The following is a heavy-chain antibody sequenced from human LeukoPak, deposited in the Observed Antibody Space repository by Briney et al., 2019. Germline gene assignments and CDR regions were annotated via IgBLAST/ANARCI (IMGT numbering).Heavy chain of an antibody. CDR1: GYTFTGYY. CDR2: INPNSGGT. V-gene: IGHV1-2*06. Sequence: ASVKASCKASGYTFTGYYMHWVRQAPGQGLEWMGRINPNSGGTNYAQKFQGRVTMTRDTSISTAYMELSRLRSDDTAVYYCARGYVVRGVICNWGQGTLVTVSS. J-gene: IGHJ4*02. D-gene: IGHD3-10*01. CDR3: ARGYVVRGVICN.